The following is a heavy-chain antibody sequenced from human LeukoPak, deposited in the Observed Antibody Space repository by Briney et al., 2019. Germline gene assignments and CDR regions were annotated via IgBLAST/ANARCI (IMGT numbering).Heavy chain of an antibody. Sequence: SETLSLTCTVSGGSISSGDYYWSWIRQPPGKGLEWIGYIYYSGSTYYNPSLKSRVTISVDTSKNQFSLKLSSVTAADTAVYYCARGDVAVAGFDYWGQGTLVTVSS. D-gene: IGHD6-19*01. V-gene: IGHV4-30-4*02. J-gene: IGHJ4*02. CDR2: IYYSGST. CDR1: GGSISSGDYY. CDR3: ARGDVAVAGFDY.